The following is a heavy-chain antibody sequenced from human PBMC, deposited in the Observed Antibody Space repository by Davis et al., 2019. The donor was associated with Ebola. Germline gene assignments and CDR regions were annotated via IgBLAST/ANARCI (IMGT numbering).Heavy chain of an antibody. V-gene: IGHV4-39*01. CDR3: ARGLDYGERPPDY. D-gene: IGHD4-17*01. Sequence: SETLSLTCTVSGGSISTSSFYWAWIRQSPGNGLEWIGSIYYSGSAYYKPSLKSRVTMSVDRSKDQFFLKLRSVTAADTAVYYCARGLDYGERPPDYWGQGTLVTVSS. J-gene: IGHJ4*02. CDR1: GGSISTSSFY. CDR2: IYYSGSA.